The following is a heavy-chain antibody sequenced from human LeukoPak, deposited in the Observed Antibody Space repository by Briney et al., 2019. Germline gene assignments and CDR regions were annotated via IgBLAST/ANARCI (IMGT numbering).Heavy chain of an antibody. CDR1: GGSFSGYY. D-gene: IGHD6-13*01. CDR3: ARVGSSWPRDAFDI. V-gene: IGHV4-34*01. CDR2: INHSGST. Sequence: SETLSLTCAVYGGSFSGYYWSWIRQPPGKGLEWIGGINHSGSTNYNPSLKSRVTISVDTSKNQFSLKLSSVTAADTAVYYCARVGSSWPRDAFDIWGQGTMVTVSS. J-gene: IGHJ3*02.